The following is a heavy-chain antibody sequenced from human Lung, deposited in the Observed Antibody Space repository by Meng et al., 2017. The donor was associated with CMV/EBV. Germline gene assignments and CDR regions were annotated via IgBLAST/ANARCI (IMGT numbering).Heavy chain of an antibody. D-gene: IGHD6-13*01. Sequence: GESLKISCAASGFTFSSYWMSWVRQAPGKGLEWVANIKQDGSEKYYVDSVKGRFTISRDNAKNSLYLQMNSLRAEDTAVYYCAGTAAAGISWSEYFQHWGQGTXVTVSS. V-gene: IGHV3-7*01. CDR2: IKQDGSEK. CDR3: AGTAAAGISWSEYFQH. CDR1: GFTFSSYW. J-gene: IGHJ1*01.